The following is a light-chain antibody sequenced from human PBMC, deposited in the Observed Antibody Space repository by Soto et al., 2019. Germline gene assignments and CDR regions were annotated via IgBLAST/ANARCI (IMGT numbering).Light chain of an antibody. Sequence: ERVMTQSPATLSVSPGERATLSCRASQSVGSNLAWYQQKPGQAPRLLIFGASSRATGVPARFSGSGSGTEFTLTINSLQSEDFAVYFCQQYDNLPLTFGPGTKVEYQT. CDR3: QQYDNLPLT. V-gene: IGKV3-15*01. J-gene: IGKJ3*01. CDR2: GAS. CDR1: QSVGSN.